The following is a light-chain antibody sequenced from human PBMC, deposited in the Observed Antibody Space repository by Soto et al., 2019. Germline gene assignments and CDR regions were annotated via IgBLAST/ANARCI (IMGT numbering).Light chain of an antibody. Sequence: EIVLTQSPATLSLSPGERATLSCRASQSVSSYLAWYQQKPGQAPRLLIYDASNRATGIPARFSGSGSGTDFNLTISSLEPEDFAVYYCQQRSNWLSTFGGGTKVEIK. V-gene: IGKV3-11*01. CDR3: QQRSNWLST. CDR1: QSVSSY. CDR2: DAS. J-gene: IGKJ4*01.